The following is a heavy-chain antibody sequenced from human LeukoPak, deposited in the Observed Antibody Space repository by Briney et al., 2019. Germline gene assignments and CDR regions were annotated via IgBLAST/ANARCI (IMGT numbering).Heavy chain of an antibody. J-gene: IGHJ5*02. Sequence: ASVKVSCKASGYTFTSYGISWVRHAPGQGLEWMGIINPSGGSTSYAQKFQGRVTMTRDTSTSTVYMELSSLRSEDTAVYYCARVSRGYSWDNWFDPWGQGTLVTVSS. CDR3: ARVSRGYSWDNWFDP. V-gene: IGHV1-46*01. CDR2: INPSGGST. CDR1: GYTFTSYG. D-gene: IGHD5-18*01.